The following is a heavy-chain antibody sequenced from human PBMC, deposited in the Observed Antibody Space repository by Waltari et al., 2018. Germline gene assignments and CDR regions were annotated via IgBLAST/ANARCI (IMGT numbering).Heavy chain of an antibody. CDR2: IIPVSGKT. D-gene: IGHD3-3*01. V-gene: IGHV1-69*15. CDR3: ATSIWSGYSTMYYFDN. J-gene: IGHJ4*02. Sequence: QVELVQSGPEMMKPGSSVRVSCRASGVTRAKSVISWVRQAPGQGLELLGKIIPVSGKTTYAQRFQDRVTMTADDSTNTAFLELTRLTSADTAIYFCATSIWSGYSTMYYFDNWGQGSLVTVTS. CDR1: GVTRAKSV.